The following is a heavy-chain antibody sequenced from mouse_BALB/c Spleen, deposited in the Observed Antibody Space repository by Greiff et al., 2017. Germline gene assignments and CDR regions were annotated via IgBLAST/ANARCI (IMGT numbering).Heavy chain of an antibody. D-gene: IGHD2-14*01. CDR2: IWSGGST. CDR1: GFSLTSYG. V-gene: IGHV2-2*02. CDR3: ARNWDRYYAMDY. Sequence: QVQLQQSGPGLVQPSQSLSITCTVSGFSLTSYGVHWVRQSPGKGLEWLGVIWSGGSTDYNAAFISRLSISKDNSKSQVFFKMNSLQANDTAIYYCARNWDRYYAMDYWGQGTSVTVSS. J-gene: IGHJ4*01.